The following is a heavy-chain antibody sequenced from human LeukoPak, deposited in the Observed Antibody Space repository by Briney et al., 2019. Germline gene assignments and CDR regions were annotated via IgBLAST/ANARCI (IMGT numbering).Heavy chain of an antibody. CDR1: GYTFTSYG. D-gene: IGHD3-10*01. Sequence: EASVKVSCKASGYTFTSYGISWVRQAPGQGLEWMGWISAYNGNTNYAQKIQGRVTMTRDTSISTAYMELSRLRSDDTAVYYCARGSGGSWYDHWGQGTLVTVSS. J-gene: IGHJ5*02. V-gene: IGHV1-18*01. CDR2: ISAYNGNT. CDR3: ARGSGGSWYDH.